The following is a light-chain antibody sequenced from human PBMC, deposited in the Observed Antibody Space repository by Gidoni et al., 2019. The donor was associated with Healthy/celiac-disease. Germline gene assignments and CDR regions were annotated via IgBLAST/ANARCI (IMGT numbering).Light chain of an antibody. CDR2: GAS. CDR3: QQYGSSPYT. CDR1: QSVSSSY. Sequence: EIVLTQTPGTLSLSRGDRATISYRASQSVSSSYLAWYQQKPGKAPRRLIYGASSRATGIPDRFSGSGFGTDFTLTISRLEPEDFAVYYCQQYGSSPYTFGQGTKLEIK. V-gene: IGKV3-20*01. J-gene: IGKJ2*01.